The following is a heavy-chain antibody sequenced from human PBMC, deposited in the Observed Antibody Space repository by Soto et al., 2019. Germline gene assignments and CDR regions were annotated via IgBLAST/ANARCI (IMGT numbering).Heavy chain of an antibody. CDR3: ARGGGHCTTSTCLGVTYYYGMDV. D-gene: IGHD2-8*01. Sequence: QVQLQESGPGLVKPSQTLSLTCTVSGGSVATDSYYWSWIRQRPGEGLEAIGYIYYSGGTYYNPSLKSRLTISVDTSENQFSLKLSSVTAADTAVYHCARGGGHCTTSTCLGVTYYYGMDVWGQGTTVTVSS. J-gene: IGHJ6*02. CDR1: GGSVATDSYY. V-gene: IGHV4-31*03. CDR2: IYYSGGT.